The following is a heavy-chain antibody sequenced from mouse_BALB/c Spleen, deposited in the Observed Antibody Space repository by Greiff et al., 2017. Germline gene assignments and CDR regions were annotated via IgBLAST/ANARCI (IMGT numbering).Heavy chain of an antibody. CDR2: ISSGGST. CDR3: AREAVYYGSSYFDY. CDR1: GFTFSSYA. V-gene: IGHV5-6-5*01. J-gene: IGHJ2*01. D-gene: IGHD1-1*01. Sequence: EVKVEESGGGLVKPGGSLKLSCAASGFTFSSYAMSWVRQTPEKRLEWVASISSGGSTYYPDSVKGRFTIYRDNARNILYLQMSSLRSEDTAMYYCAREAVYYGSSYFDYWGQGTTLTVSS.